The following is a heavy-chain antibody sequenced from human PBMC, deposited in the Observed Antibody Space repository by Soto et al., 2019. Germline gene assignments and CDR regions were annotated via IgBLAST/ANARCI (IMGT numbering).Heavy chain of an antibody. CDR3: ARGAAGRWFFDL. Sequence: EVQLVESGRGLVQPGWSLRLSCAASGFSFSSYWMHWVRQAPGKGLVWVSRINSDGSRTNYADSVKGRFTISRDNAKNTVYLQMNSLRAEESAVYYCARGAAGRWFFDLWGRGTLVTVSS. CDR1: GFSFSSYW. J-gene: IGHJ2*01. V-gene: IGHV3-74*01. D-gene: IGHD6-13*01. CDR2: INSDGSRT.